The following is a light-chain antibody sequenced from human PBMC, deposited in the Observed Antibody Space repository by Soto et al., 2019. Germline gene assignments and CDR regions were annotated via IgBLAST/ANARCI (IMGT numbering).Light chain of an antibody. CDR1: QTISSW. CDR3: QQYSSSSRT. Sequence: DIQMTKSPSTLSASVGDRVTITCRASQTISSWLAWYQQKPGKAPKVMIYDASNLESGVPSRFSGSGSGTEGTMTISCLQTDDVATYFCQQYSSSSRTFGQGTKVDIK. V-gene: IGKV1-5*01. J-gene: IGKJ1*01. CDR2: DAS.